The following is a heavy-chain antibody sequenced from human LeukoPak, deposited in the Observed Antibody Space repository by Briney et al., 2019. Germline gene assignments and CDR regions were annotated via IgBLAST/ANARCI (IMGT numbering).Heavy chain of an antibody. J-gene: IGHJ5*02. V-gene: IGHV3-23*01. Sequence: GGSLRLSCAASGFTFSSYAMSWVRQPPGKGLEWVSTVSGSGGNTYYTDSVKGRFTISRDTSKNMVYLQMNSLRAEDTAIYYCVRGSDQRGWFDPWGQGTLVTVSS. D-gene: IGHD2-2*01. CDR2: VSGSGGNT. CDR3: VRGSDQRGWFDP. CDR1: GFTFSSYA.